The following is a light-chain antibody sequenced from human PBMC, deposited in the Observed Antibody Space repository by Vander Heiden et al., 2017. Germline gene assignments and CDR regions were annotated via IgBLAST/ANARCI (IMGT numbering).Light chain of an antibody. CDR1: QSVLYSSKDKNY. V-gene: IGKV4-1*01. J-gene: IGKJ4*01. CDR3: QQYYSSPLT. Sequence: DIVMIQSPDSLAVSLGERATINCKSSQSVLYSSKDKNYLAWYQQKPGQPPKLLIHWASARESGVPDRLSGSGSGTDFTLTISSLQAEDVAVYYCQQYYSSPLTFGGGTKVEIK. CDR2: WAS.